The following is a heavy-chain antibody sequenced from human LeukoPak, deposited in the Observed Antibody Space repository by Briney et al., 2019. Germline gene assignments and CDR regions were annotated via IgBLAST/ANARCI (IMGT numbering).Heavy chain of an antibody. CDR3: TRGAFGVVIKDDAFDI. CDR2: ISYDGNTK. Sequence: QPGRSLRLSCAASGFTFSSYAMHWVRQAPGKGLEWVTIISYDGNTKYSADSVKGRFTISRDNSKNTLYLQMNSLRVEDTGVYYCTRGAFGVVIKDDAFDIWGQGTLVTVSS. J-gene: IGHJ3*02. V-gene: IGHV3-30-3*01. D-gene: IGHD3-3*01. CDR1: GFTFSSYA.